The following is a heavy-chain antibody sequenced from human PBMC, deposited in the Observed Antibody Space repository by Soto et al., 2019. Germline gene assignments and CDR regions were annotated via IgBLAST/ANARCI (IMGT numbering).Heavy chain of an antibody. J-gene: IGHJ4*02. Sequence: RGESLKISCKGSGCSFTSYWISWVRQMPGKGLEWMGRIDPSDSYTNYSPSFQGHVTISADKSISTAYLQWSSLKASDTAMYYCARHFGYSSGWYDYWGQGTLVTVSS. CDR2: IDPSDSYT. CDR3: ARHFGYSSGWYDY. D-gene: IGHD6-19*01. V-gene: IGHV5-10-1*01. CDR1: GCSFTSYW.